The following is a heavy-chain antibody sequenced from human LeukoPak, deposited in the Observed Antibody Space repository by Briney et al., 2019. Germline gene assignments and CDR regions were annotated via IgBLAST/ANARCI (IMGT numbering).Heavy chain of an antibody. CDR2: ISSSSSYI. D-gene: IGHD3-22*01. Sequence: PGGSLRLSCAASAFTFSSYSMNWVRQAPGKGLEWVSSISSSSSYIYYADSVKGRFTISRDNAKNSLYLQMNSLRAEDTAVYYCARDSSITMIGRNDYLGQGTLVTVSS. CDR3: ARDSSITMIGRNDY. J-gene: IGHJ4*02. CDR1: AFTFSSYS. V-gene: IGHV3-21*01.